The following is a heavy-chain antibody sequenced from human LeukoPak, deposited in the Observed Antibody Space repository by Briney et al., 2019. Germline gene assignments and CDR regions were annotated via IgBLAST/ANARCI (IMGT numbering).Heavy chain of an antibody. CDR2: ISSSSSYI. V-gene: IGHV3-21*04. D-gene: IGHD3-10*01. Sequence: KTGGSLRLSCAASGFTFSSYSMNWVRQAPGKGLEWVSSISSSSSYIYYADSVKGRFTISRDNSKNTLFLQMNSLRVEDTAVYYCAKVGEPYDSGSYYVDYWGQGTLVTVSS. J-gene: IGHJ4*02. CDR3: AKVGEPYDSGSYYVDY. CDR1: GFTFSSYS.